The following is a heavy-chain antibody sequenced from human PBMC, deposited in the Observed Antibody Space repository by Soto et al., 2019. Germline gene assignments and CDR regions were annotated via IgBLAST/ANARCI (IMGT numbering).Heavy chain of an antibody. CDR2: ISSRSDYI. CDR3: ARSPPASGYDSRSGDY. V-gene: IGHV3-21*01. J-gene: IGHJ4*02. CDR1: GFTFSSYS. D-gene: IGHD5-12*01. Sequence: EVQLVESGGGLVKPGGSLRLSCAASGFTFSSYSMNWVRQAPGKGLEWVSAISSRSDYIYYAVSVKGRFTISRDNAKNSLYLKMNSLTAEDTAVYYCARSPPASGYDSRSGDYWGQGTLVTVSS.